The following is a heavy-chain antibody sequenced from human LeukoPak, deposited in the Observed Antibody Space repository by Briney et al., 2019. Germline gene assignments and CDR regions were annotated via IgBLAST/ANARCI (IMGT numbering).Heavy chain of an antibody. Sequence: GGSLRLSCAASGFTFGSYEMSWVRQAPGKGLEWVSYIGTIISTTYYADSVKGRFTVSRDDAKSSLYLQMSSLRAEDTAVYYCARNVYDLRGQWLVPGFDYWGQGTLVTVSS. D-gene: IGHD6-19*01. CDR1: GFTFGSYE. CDR3: ARNVYDLRGQWLVPGFDY. V-gene: IGHV3-48*03. CDR2: IGTIISTT. J-gene: IGHJ4*02.